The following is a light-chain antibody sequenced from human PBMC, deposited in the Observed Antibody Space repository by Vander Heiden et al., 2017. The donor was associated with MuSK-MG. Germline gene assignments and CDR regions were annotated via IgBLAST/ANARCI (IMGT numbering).Light chain of an antibody. Sequence: DIQMTQSPSTLSASVGDRVTTTCRASQSISSWLAWYQQKPGKAPKLLIYKASSLESGVPSRFSGSGSGTEFTLTISSLQPDDFATYYCQQYNSYPGTFGQGTTVEIK. CDR1: QSISSW. CDR3: QQYNSYPGT. V-gene: IGKV1-5*03. J-gene: IGKJ1*01. CDR2: KAS.